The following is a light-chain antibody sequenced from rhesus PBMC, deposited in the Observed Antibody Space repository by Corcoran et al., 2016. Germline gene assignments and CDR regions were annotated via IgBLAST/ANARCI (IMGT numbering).Light chain of an antibody. CDR2: DAS. Sequence: DIQMTQSPSSLSASVGDTVTITCRASQGISSYVNWFQQKPGKAPKLLIYDASSWGRWVPSRFSGTGSWTDVTLTIRSLQPEDFATYYCLQHNRFPLTFGGGTKVEIK. V-gene: IGKV1-28*02. CDR3: LQHNRFPLT. J-gene: IGKJ4*01. CDR1: QGISSY.